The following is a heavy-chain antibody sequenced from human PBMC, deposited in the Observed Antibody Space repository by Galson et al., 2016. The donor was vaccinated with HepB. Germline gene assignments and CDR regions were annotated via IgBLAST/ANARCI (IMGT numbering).Heavy chain of an antibody. Sequence: SVKVSCKASGYTFPTFGINWLRQAPGQGPEWMAWTSITGNTETAQKFQGRLTMTTDTSATTAYMELTSLRSDDTAVYYCASDFCTGDGGGETCYHGLAHWGQGTLVTVST. J-gene: IGHJ4*02. CDR1: GYTFPTFG. CDR3: ASDFCTGDGGGETCYHGLAH. D-gene: IGHD2-8*02. CDR2: TSITGNT. V-gene: IGHV1-18*01.